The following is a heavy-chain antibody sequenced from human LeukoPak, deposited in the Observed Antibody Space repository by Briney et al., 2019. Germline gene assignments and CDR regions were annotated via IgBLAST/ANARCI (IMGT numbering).Heavy chain of an antibody. J-gene: IGHJ4*02. CDR1: GGSISSSSYY. CDR3: ARVRPSGSYGGNFDY. CDR2: ISYSGST. D-gene: IGHD1-26*01. V-gene: IGHV4-39*07. Sequence: SETLSLTCTVSGGSISSSSYYWGWIRQPPGKGLEWIGSISYSGSTYYNPSLKSRVTMSVDTSKNQFSLKLSSVTAADTAVYYCARVRPSGSYGGNFDYWGQGTLVTVSS.